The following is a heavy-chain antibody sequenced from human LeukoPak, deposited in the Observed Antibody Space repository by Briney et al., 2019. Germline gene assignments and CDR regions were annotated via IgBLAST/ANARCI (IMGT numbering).Heavy chain of an antibody. Sequence: SETLSLTCTVSGGSISSYYWSWIRQPPGKGLEWIGYIYYSGSTNYNPSLKSGVTIFVETSKNQFSLKLSSVTAADTAVYYWAREPGAYCGGDCYDADAFDIWGQGTMVTVPS. V-gene: IGHV4-59*01. J-gene: IGHJ3*02. D-gene: IGHD2-21*02. CDR3: AREPGAYCGGDCYDADAFDI. CDR1: GGSISSYY. CDR2: IYYSGST.